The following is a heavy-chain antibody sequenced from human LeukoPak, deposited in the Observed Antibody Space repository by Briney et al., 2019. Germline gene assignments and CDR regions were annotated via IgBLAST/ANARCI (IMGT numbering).Heavy chain of an antibody. CDR2: IKSDGGT. J-gene: IGHJ1*01. V-gene: IGHV3-74*01. D-gene: IGHD3-22*01. CDR1: GFTFSRYW. Sequence: GGSLRLSCAASGFTFSRYWMHWVRHAPGKGLVWVSRIKSDGGTNYADSVKGRFTISRDNAKNRVSLQMNSLRAEDTGVYYCARAPSEIGGYYPEYFRHWGQGTRVTVSS. CDR3: ARAPSEIGGYYPEYFRH.